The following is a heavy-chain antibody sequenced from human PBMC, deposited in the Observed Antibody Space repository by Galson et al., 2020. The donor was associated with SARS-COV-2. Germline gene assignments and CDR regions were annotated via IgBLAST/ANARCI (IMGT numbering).Heavy chain of an antibody. Sequence: SETLSLTCTVSGYSISSGYYWGWIRQSPEKGLEWIGSGYYNGKTYYNPSLESRVTISVDTSKNQFSLKLSSVTAADTAVYYCARLFDYWGQGTLVIVSS. D-gene: IGHD2-21*01. V-gene: IGHV4-38-2*02. CDR2: GYYNGKT. CDR1: GYSISSGYY. J-gene: IGHJ4*02. CDR3: ARLFDY.